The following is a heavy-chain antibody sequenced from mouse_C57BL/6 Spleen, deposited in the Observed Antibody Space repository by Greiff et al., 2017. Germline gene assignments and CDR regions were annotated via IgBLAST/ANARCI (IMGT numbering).Heavy chain of an antibody. J-gene: IGHJ2*01. CDR3: ANVPYYCGSRTDY. V-gene: IGHV14-3*01. Sequence: VQLKESVAELVRPGASVKLSCTASGFNIKNTYMHWVKQRPEQGLEWIGRIDPANGNTKYASKFQGKATITADTSSHTAYLQLSSLTSEDTAIYYCANVPYYCGSRTDYWGQGTTLTVSS. D-gene: IGHD1-1*01. CDR1: GFNIKNTY. CDR2: IDPANGNT.